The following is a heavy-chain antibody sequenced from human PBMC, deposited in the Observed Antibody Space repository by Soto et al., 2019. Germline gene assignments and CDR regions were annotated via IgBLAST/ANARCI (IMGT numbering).Heavy chain of an antibody. D-gene: IGHD1-26*01. CDR1: GFTFSSYA. CDR2: ISYDGSNK. CDR3: ATDRGGSYYYYYYGMDV. J-gene: IGHJ6*02. Sequence: GGSLRLSCAAAGFTFSSYAMYWVRQAPGKGLEWVAVISYDGSNKYYADSVKGRFTISRDNSKNTLYLQMNSLRAEDTAVYYCATDRGGSYYYYYYGMDVWGQGTTVTVSS. V-gene: IGHV3-30-3*01.